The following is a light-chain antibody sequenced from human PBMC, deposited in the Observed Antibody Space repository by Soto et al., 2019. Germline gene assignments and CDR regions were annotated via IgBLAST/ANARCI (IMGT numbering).Light chain of an antibody. V-gene: IGKV1-5*03. J-gene: IGKJ1*01. CDR2: KAS. CDR1: QSISSW. CDR3: QQYISYSST. Sequence: DIPMTQSPSTLSASVGDRVTITCRASQSISSWLAWYQQKPGKAPKLLIYKASSLESGVPSRFSGSGSGTEFTLTISSLQPDDFATYYCQQYISYSSTFGQGTKVEIK.